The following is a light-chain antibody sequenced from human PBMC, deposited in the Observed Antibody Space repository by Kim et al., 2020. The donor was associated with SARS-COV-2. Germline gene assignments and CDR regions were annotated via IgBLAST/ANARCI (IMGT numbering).Light chain of an antibody. CDR1: KLGDKY. Sequence: PGQTASITCSVDKLGDKYACWYQQKPGQSPVLVIYQDSKRPSGIPERFSGSNSGNTATLTISGTQAMDEADYYCQAWDSSTANWVFGGGTQLTVL. CDR2: QDS. V-gene: IGLV3-1*01. J-gene: IGLJ3*02. CDR3: QAWDSSTANWV.